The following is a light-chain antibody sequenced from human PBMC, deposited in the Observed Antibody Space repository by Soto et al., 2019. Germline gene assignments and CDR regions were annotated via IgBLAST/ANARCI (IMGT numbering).Light chain of an antibody. J-gene: IGKJ5*01. CDR3: QQYGNSPIT. CDR2: GTS. V-gene: IGKV3-20*01. Sequence: EIVLTQSTGTLSLSPGERATLSCRASQSISNSYLAWYQQKPGQAPRLLIYGTSSRATGIPDRFSGSGSGTDFTLTISRLEPEDFAVYYCQQYGNSPITFGQGTRLEIK. CDR1: QSISNSY.